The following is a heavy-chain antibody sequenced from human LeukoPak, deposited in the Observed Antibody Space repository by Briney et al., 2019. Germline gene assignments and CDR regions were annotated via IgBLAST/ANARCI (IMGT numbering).Heavy chain of an antibody. V-gene: IGHV4-34*01. Sequence: SETLSLTCAVYGGSFSGYYWSWIRQPPGKGLEWIGEINNSGSTNYNPSLKSRVTISVDTSKNQFSLKLSSVTAADTAVYYCARGPYSGYGIDYWGQGTLVTVSS. CDR3: ARGPYSGYGIDY. CDR2: INNSGST. J-gene: IGHJ4*02. D-gene: IGHD5-12*01. CDR1: GGSFSGYY.